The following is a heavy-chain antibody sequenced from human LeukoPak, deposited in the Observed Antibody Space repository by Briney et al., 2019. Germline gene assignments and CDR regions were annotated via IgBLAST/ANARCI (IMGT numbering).Heavy chain of an antibody. CDR3: ARGNIAAFDY. CDR2: IYYSGST. Sequence: PSETLSLTCTVSGGSISSYYWSWIRQPPGKGLEWIGYIYYSGSTNYNPSLKSRVTILVDTSKNQFSLKLSSVTAADTAVYYCARGNIAAFDYWGQGTLVTVSS. CDR1: GGSISSYY. V-gene: IGHV4-59*01. J-gene: IGHJ4*02. D-gene: IGHD6-13*01.